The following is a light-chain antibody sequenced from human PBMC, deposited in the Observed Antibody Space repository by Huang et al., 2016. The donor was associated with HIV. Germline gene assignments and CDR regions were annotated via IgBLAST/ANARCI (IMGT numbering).Light chain of an antibody. CDR1: QAISSG. J-gene: IGKJ4*01. Sequence: DIQMTQSPPSVSASVGDRVTITCRASQAISSGLAWYQQRPGEAPKLMIFAAYKLQGEVRQRCGGSGTATGITLTISSLQREDCATYYCQQANSFPLTFGGGTKVEIK. CDR2: AAY. CDR3: QQANSFPLT. V-gene: IGKV1-12*01.